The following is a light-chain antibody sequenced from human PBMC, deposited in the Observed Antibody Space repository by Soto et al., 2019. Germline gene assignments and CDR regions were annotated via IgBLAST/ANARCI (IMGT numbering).Light chain of an antibody. V-gene: IGKV3-15*01. CDR2: DAS. CDR3: QQYNNWPKT. J-gene: IGKJ1*01. CDR1: QSVSSN. Sequence: EIVMTQSPATLSVSPGERATLSCRASQSVSSNLAWYQQKPGQAPRLLIYDASTRATGIPARVSGSGSGTEFTLTISSLQSEDFAVYDCQQYNNWPKTFGQGTKVDI.